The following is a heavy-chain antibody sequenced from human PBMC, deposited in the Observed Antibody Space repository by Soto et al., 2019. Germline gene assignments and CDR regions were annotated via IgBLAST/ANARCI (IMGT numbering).Heavy chain of an antibody. Sequence: SETLSLTCAVYGGSFSGYYWSWIRQPPGKGLEWIGEINHSGSTDYNPSLKSRVTISVDTSKNQFSLKLSSVTAADTAVYYCARRGTRAFGGVIVIRAFDSWGQGTMVTVSS. CDR1: GGSFSGYY. D-gene: IGHD3-16*02. J-gene: IGHJ3*02. CDR3: ARRGTRAFGGVIVIRAFDS. V-gene: IGHV4-34*01. CDR2: INHSGST.